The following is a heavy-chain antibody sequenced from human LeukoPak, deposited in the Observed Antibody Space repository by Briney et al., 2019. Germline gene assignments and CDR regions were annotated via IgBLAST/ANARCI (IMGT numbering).Heavy chain of an antibody. Sequence: PSETLSLTCAVYGGSFSGYYWSWIRQPPGKGLEWIGEINHSGSTNYNPSLKSRVTISVDTSKNQFSLKLSSVTAADTAEYYCARLRGQWLVAGFFDYWGQGTLVTVSS. CDR3: ARLRGQWLVAGFFDY. V-gene: IGHV4-34*01. CDR2: INHSGST. J-gene: IGHJ4*02. CDR1: GGSFSGYY. D-gene: IGHD6-19*01.